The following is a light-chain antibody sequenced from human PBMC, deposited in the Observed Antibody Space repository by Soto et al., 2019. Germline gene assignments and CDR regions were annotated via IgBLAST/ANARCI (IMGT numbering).Light chain of an antibody. J-gene: IGKJ2*03. CDR3: QQYGSSSVYS. Sequence: VVLTQSPGTLSLSPGDRVTLSCRASHSISSAYITWYQQKPGQTPRLLIYGASSRASGVPDRFGSSGSGTEFTLTISRLEPEDFAVYYCQQYGSSSVYSFGQGTKLEIK. V-gene: IGKV3-20*01. CDR2: GAS. CDR1: HSISSAY.